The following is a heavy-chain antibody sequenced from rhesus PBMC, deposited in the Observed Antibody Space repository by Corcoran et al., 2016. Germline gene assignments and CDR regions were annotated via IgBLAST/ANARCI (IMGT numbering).Heavy chain of an antibody. D-gene: IGHD6-31*01. Sequence: QVQLQESGPGLVTPSETLSLTCAVAAYSLSRPYGWIWIRHSPGKGLEWIGYIGGDTDNTNYNPSLKSRVTISKDTSKNQFSRRLSSVTAADTAVYDCARESHWYGVFDYWGQGILVTVSS. CDR1: AYSLSRPYG. CDR2: IGGDTDNT. CDR3: ARESHWYGVFDY. V-gene: IGHV4-127*01. J-gene: IGHJ4*01.